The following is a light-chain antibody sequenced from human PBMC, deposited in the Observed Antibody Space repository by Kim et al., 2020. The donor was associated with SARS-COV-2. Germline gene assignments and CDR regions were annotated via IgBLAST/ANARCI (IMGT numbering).Light chain of an antibody. J-gene: IGKJ4*01. CDR3: VQHKDYPLT. Sequence: ASVGDRVVITCRARQDISNYLAWFQQIPGKVPKRLIYAASSLLSGVPSRFSGSGSGTEFTFTINSLQPEDFATYYCVQHKDYPLTYGGGTKVDIK. CDR2: AAS. CDR1: QDISNY. V-gene: IGKV1-17*03.